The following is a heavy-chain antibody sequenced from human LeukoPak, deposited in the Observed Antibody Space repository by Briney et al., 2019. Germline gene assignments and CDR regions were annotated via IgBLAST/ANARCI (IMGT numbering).Heavy chain of an antibody. CDR1: GGSISSYY. V-gene: IGHV4-59*01. Sequence: SETLSLTCTVSGGSISSYYWSWIRQPPGKGLEWIGYVHYSGSTNYNPSLKSRVTISVDTSKNQFSLKLSSVTAADTAVYYCARRANWFDPWGQGTLVTVSS. CDR3: ARRANWFDP. J-gene: IGHJ5*02. CDR2: VHYSGST.